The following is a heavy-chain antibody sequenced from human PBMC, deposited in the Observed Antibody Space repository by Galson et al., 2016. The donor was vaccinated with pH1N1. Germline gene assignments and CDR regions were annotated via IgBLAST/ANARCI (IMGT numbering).Heavy chain of an antibody. CDR3: ASSLSPQGGDSYPESFDS. CDR1: GAIFNSYA. V-gene: IGHV1-69*15. CDR2: FIPIFGTA. Sequence: SCKASGAIFNSYAISWVRQAPGQGLEWMGRFIPIFGTANYIQKFQGKITITADESTNTAYLELTSLRSEDTAIYYCASSLSPQGGDSYPESFDSWGQGTLVTVSS. J-gene: IGHJ4*02. D-gene: IGHD3-16*01.